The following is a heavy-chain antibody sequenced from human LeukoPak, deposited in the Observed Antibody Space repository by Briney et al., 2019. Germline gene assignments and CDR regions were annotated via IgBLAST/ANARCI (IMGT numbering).Heavy chain of an antibody. Sequence: ASVKVSCKASGYTFTSYGISWVRQAPGQGLEWMGWISAYNGNTNYAQKLQGRVTMTTDTSTSTAYMELRSLRSDDTAVYYCARVYAGWYYYYYMDVWGKGTTVTISS. V-gene: IGHV1-18*01. CDR1: GYTFTSYG. D-gene: IGHD2-15*01. CDR2: ISAYNGNT. J-gene: IGHJ6*03. CDR3: ARVYAGWYYYYYMDV.